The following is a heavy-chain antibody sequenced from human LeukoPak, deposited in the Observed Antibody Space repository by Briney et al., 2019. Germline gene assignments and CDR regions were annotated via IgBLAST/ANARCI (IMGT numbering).Heavy chain of an antibody. CDR1: GFTFSSYV. V-gene: IGHV3-23*01. J-gene: IGHJ3*02. CDR2: ISGSGGST. D-gene: IGHD2-21*02. CDR3: AKDLRGNCGGDCPENDAFDI. Sequence: GGSLRLSCAASGFTFSSYVMNWVRQAPGKGLEWVSAISGSGGSTYYADSVKGRFTISRDNSKNTLYLQMNSLRAEDTAVYYCAKDLRGNCGGDCPENDAFDIWGQGTMVTVSS.